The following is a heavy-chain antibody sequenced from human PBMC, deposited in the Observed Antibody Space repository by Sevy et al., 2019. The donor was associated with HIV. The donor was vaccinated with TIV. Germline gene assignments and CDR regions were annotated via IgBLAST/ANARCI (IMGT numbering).Heavy chain of an antibody. CDR2: INHSGST. Sequence: SETLSLTCAVYRGSFTGYYWSWIRQPPGKGLEWIGEINHSGSTTYNPSLKSRVTISVDTSKNQFSLRLTSVTAADTGVYYCAIGVENSYGYDPDYRGQGTLVTVSS. V-gene: IGHV4-34*01. J-gene: IGHJ4*02. D-gene: IGHD5-18*01. CDR3: AIGVENSYGYDPDY. CDR1: RGSFTGYY.